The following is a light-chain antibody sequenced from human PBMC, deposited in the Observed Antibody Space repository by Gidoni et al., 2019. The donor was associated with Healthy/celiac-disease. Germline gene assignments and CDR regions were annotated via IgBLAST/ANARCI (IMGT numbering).Light chain of an antibody. CDR1: QSISSW. Sequence: IQMTQSPSTLSASVGDRVTITCRASQSISSWLAWYQQKPGKAPKLLIYKASSLESGVPSRFSGSGSGTEFTLTIISLQPDDFATYYCQQYNSYWTFGQGTKVEIK. V-gene: IGKV1-5*03. CDR3: QQYNSYWT. CDR2: KAS. J-gene: IGKJ1*01.